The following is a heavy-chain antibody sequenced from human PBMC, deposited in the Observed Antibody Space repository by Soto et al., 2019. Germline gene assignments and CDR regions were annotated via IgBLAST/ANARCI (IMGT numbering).Heavy chain of an antibody. CDR1: GFTFDEYA. J-gene: IGHJ6*03. CDR3: AKVPKPYDFWSGYQPLDYYYYMDV. CDR2: ISWNSGSI. D-gene: IGHD3-3*01. Sequence: PGGSLRLSCAASGFTFDEYAMHWVRQAPGKGLEWVSGISWNSGSIGYADSVKGRFTISRDNAKNSLYLQMNSLRAEDTALYYCAKVPKPYDFWSGYQPLDYYYYMDVWGKGTTVTVSS. V-gene: IGHV3-9*01.